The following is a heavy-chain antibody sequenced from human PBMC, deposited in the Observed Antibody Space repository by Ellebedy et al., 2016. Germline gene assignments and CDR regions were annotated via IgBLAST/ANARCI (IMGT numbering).Heavy chain of an antibody. CDR1: GFTFSSYG. Sequence: GGSLRLSCAASGFTFSSYGMHWVRQAPGKGLEWVAVISYDGSNKYYADSVKGRFTISRDNSKNTLYLQMNSLRAEDTAVYYCARDGSGINYFDYWGQGTLVTVSS. CDR3: ARDGSGINYFDY. V-gene: IGHV3-30*03. CDR2: ISYDGSNK. D-gene: IGHD1-26*01. J-gene: IGHJ4*02.